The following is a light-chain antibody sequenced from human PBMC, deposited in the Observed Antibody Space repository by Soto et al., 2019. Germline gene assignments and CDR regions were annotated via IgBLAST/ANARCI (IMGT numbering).Light chain of an antibody. Sequence: QSVLTQSPSASASLGASVKLTCTLSSGHSNYAIAWHQQQSEKGPRYLMKLNSDGSHSKGDGIPDRFSGSSSGAERYLTISSRQSEDEADYYCQTWGSGIVVFGGGTKLTV. CDR3: QTWGSGIVV. CDR1: SGHSNYA. J-gene: IGLJ2*01. CDR2: LNSDGSH. V-gene: IGLV4-69*01.